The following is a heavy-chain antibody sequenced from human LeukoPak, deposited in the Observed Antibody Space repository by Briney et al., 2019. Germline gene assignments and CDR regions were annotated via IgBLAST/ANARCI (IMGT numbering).Heavy chain of an antibody. CDR2: INPSSSAI. Sequence: PGGSLRLSCAASGFTFSDFGMNWVRQSPGKGLEWVSYINPSSSAIYYADSVKGRFTISRDNAKNSLYLQMSSLRDEDTAMYYCARAAYSSSPDYWGQGTLVTVSS. J-gene: IGHJ4*02. V-gene: IGHV3-48*02. CDR3: ARAAYSSSPDY. D-gene: IGHD6-13*01. CDR1: GFTFSDFG.